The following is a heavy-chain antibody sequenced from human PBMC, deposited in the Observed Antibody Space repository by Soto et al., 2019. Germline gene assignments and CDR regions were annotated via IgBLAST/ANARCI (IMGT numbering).Heavy chain of an antibody. CDR1: GYTLTELS. J-gene: IGHJ6*02. V-gene: IGHV1-24*01. CDR3: ATVFRGYTPLYYYGMDV. CDR2: FDPEDGET. D-gene: IGHD3-10*01. Sequence: ASVKVSCKVSGYTLTELSMHWVRQAPGKGLEWMGGFDPEDGETIYAQKFQGRVTMTEDTSTDTAYMELSSLRSEDTAVYYCATVFRGYTPLYYYGMDVWGQGTTVTVSS.